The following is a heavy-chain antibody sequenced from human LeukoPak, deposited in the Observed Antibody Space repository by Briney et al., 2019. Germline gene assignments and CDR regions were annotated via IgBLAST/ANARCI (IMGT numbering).Heavy chain of an antibody. CDR3: AKSRRGGLLWFGELSI. CDR2: ISGSGGST. CDR1: GFTFSSYA. V-gene: IGHV3-23*01. Sequence: HSGGSLTLSCAASGFTFSSYAMSWVRQAPGKGLEWVSAISGSGGSTYYADSVKGRFTISRDNSKNTLYLQMNSLRAEDTAVYYCAKSRRGGLLWFGELSIWGQGTLVTVSS. D-gene: IGHD3-10*01. J-gene: IGHJ4*02.